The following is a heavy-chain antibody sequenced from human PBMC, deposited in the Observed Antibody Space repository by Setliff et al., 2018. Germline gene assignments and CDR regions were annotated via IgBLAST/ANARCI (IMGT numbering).Heavy chain of an antibody. Sequence: SETLSLTCATYGGTFSDYHWTWIRQSPEKGLEWIGEINHRGSTNYNPSLESRVTMSVDTSKSHFSLNLYSVTAADTAVYYCARMSGFLYMDVWGKGTTVTVSS. V-gene: IGHV4-34*01. D-gene: IGHD3-3*01. CDR2: INHRGST. CDR1: GGTFSDYH. J-gene: IGHJ6*03. CDR3: ARMSGFLYMDV.